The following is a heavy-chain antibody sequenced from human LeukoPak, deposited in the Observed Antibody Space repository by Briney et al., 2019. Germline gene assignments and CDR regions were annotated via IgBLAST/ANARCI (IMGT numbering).Heavy chain of an antibody. V-gene: IGHV3-20*04. J-gene: IGHJ3*02. CDR3: AKSIAAKSADAFDI. CDR1: GFTFDDYG. Sequence: GGSLRLSCAASGFTFDDYGMSWVRQAPGKGLEWVSGINWNGGSTGYADSVKGRFTISRDNAKNSLYLQMNSLRAEDTALYYCAKSIAAKSADAFDIWGQGTMVTVSS. D-gene: IGHD6-6*01. CDR2: INWNGGST.